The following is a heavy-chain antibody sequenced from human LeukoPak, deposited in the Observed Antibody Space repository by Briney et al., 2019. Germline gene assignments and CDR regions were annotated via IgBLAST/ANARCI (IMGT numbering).Heavy chain of an antibody. J-gene: IGHJ6*03. V-gene: IGHV4-61*02. CDR1: GGSISSGSYY. D-gene: IGHD6-6*01. Sequence: SETLSLTCTVSGGSISSGSYYWRWIRQPAGKGLEWIGRIYTSGSTNYNPSLKSRVTITVITSKNQFSLKLSSVTAADTAVYYCAREYSSSSIYYYYYMDVWGKGTTVTVSS. CDR3: AREYSSSSIYYYYYMDV. CDR2: IYTSGST.